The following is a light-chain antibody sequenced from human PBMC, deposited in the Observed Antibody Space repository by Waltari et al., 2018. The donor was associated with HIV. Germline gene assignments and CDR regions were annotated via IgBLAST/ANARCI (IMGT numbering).Light chain of an antibody. J-gene: IGLJ1*01. CDR3: VAWDDSLSGYV. CDR1: SSNVGSKP. CDR2: RDY. Sequence: QSVLTPPPSASGTLRQSVTISCPGSSSNVGSKPVYWFQQVPGTAPKLLIYRDYQRRSGIPDRFSGSKSGASASLTISGLRSEDEADYYCVAWDDSLSGYVFGTGTKISVL. V-gene: IGLV1-47*01.